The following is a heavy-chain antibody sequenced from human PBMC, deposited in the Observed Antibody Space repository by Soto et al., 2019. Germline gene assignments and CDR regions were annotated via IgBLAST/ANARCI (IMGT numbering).Heavy chain of an antibody. CDR1: GFTFSDYA. CDR3: AKVGVNYYDSSGYPDY. J-gene: IGHJ4*02. Sequence: GGSLRLSCAASGFTFSDYAMNWVRQAPGKGLEWVSTVSGGGATTYYADSVKGRFTISRDNSKNTLYLQMNSLRAEDTAVYYCAKVGVNYYDSSGYPDYWGQGTLVTVSS. V-gene: IGHV3-23*01. D-gene: IGHD3-22*01. CDR2: VSGGGATT.